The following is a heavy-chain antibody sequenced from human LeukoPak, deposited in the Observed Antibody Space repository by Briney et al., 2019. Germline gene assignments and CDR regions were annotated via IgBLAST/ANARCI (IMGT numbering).Heavy chain of an antibody. CDR2: ISSSGNTI. J-gene: IGHJ5*02. Sequence: GGSLRLSCAASGFTFSDYYMSWIRQAPGKGLEWVSYISSSGNTIYSADSVKGRFTISRENAKNSLYLQMNSLRAEDTAVYYCARDRATVTNNWFDPWGQGTLVTVSS. CDR1: GFTFSDYY. V-gene: IGHV3-11*04. CDR3: ARDRATVTNNWFDP. D-gene: IGHD4-17*01.